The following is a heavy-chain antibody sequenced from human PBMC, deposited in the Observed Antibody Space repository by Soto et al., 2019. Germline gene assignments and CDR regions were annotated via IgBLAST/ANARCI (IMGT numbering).Heavy chain of an antibody. CDR2: MNPNSGNT. CDR1: GYTFTSYD. J-gene: IGHJ6*02. D-gene: IGHD5-18*01. Sequence: GASVKVSCKASGYTFTSYDINWVRQATGQGLEWMGWMNPNSGNTGYAQKFQGRVTMTRNTSISTAYMELNSLRAEDTAVYYCASDEGYSYSNNYYYGMDVWGQGTTVTVSS. CDR3: ASDEGYSYSNNYYYGMDV. V-gene: IGHV1-8*01.